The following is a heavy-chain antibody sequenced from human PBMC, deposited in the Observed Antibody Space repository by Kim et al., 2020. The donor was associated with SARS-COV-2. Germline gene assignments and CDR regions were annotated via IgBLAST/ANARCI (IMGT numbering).Heavy chain of an antibody. CDR1: GFTFSSYA. Sequence: GGSLRLSCAASGFTFSSYAMHWVRQAPGKGLEWVAVISYDGSNKYYADSVKGRFTISRDNSKNTLYLQMNSLRAEDTAVYYCARGRYPYGMDVWGQGTTVTVSS. CDR2: ISYDGSNK. D-gene: IGHD2-2*02. V-gene: IGHV3-30-3*01. J-gene: IGHJ6*02. CDR3: ARGRYPYGMDV.